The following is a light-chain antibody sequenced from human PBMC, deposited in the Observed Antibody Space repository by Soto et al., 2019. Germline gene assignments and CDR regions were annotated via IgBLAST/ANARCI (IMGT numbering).Light chain of an antibody. V-gene: IGLV2-18*01. CDR1: SSDVGNYNR. CDR2: EVS. CDR3: SLYTNSNTYV. Sequence: QSALTQPPSVSGSPGQSVTISCTGTSSDVGNYNRVSWYQQAPGTAPNLMIHEVSNRPSGVPDRFSGSKSGNTASLTISGLQAEDEADYYCSLYTNSNTYVFGTGTKVTVL. J-gene: IGLJ1*01.